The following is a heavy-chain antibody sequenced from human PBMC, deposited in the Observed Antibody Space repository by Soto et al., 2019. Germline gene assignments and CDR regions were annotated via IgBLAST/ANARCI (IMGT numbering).Heavy chain of an antibody. V-gene: IGHV6-1*01. Sequence: PSQTLSLTCAISGDSVSSNTASWNWVRQSPSRGLEWLGRTYSRSKWYNVYAVSVKSRIIINPDTSKNQFSLQLNSVTPEDTAVYYCAKGDNLGPKTGYAFDPWGQGILVTVSS. CDR3: AKGDNLGPKTGYAFDP. CDR2: TYSRSKWYN. CDR1: GDSVSSNTAS. J-gene: IGHJ5*02. D-gene: IGHD5-12*01.